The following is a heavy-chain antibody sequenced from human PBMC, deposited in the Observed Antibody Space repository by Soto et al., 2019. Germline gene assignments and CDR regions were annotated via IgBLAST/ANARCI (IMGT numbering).Heavy chain of an antibody. Sequence: PSETLSLTCTVSGGSISSSSYYWGWIRQPPGKGLEWIGSIYYSGSTYYNPSLKSRVTISVDTSKNQFSLKLSSVTAADTAVYYCARLALFWSGRRITYYFDYWGQGTLVTVSS. V-gene: IGHV4-39*01. CDR1: GGSISSSSYY. CDR2: IYYSGST. D-gene: IGHD3-3*01. CDR3: ARLALFWSGRRITYYFDY. J-gene: IGHJ4*02.